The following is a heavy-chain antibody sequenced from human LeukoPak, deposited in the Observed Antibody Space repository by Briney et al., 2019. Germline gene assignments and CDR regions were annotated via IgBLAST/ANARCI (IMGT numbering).Heavy chain of an antibody. V-gene: IGHV4-38-2*01. CDR2: IYHSGST. J-gene: IGHJ5*02. CDR1: GYSISSGYY. D-gene: IGHD5-24*01. CDR3: ARPHGYPS. Sequence: PSETLSLTCAVSGYSISSGYYWGWIRPPPGKGLEWIGSIYHSGSTYYNPSLKSRVTISVDTSKNQFSLKLSSVTAADTAVYYCARPHGYPSWGQGTLVTVSS.